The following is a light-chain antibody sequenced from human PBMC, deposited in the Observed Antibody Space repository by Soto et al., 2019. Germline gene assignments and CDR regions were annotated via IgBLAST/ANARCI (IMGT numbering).Light chain of an antibody. CDR2: DVS. CDR1: SSDVGGYNY. J-gene: IGLJ1*01. CDR3: CSYTSSSTPWV. V-gene: IGLV2-14*03. Sequence: QSALTQPASVPGSPGQSITISCTGTSSDVGGYNYVSWYQQHPGKAPKLMIYDVSDRPSGVSNRFSASKSGNTASLTISGLQAEDEADYYCCSYTSSSTPWVFGTGTKVTVL.